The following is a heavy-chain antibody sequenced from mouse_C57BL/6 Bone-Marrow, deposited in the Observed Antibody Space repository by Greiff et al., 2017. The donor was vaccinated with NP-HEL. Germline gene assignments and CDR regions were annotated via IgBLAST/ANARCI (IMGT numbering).Heavy chain of an antibody. CDR1: GYTFTDYY. CDR3: ARFSSMFAY. V-gene: IGHV1-19*01. J-gene: IGHJ3*01. CDR2: INPYNGGT. Sequence: VQLQQSGPVLVKPGASVKMSCKASGYTFTDYYMNWVKQSHGKSLEWIGVINPYNGGTSYNQKFKGKATLTVDKSSSTAYMELNSLTSEDSAVYYCARFSSMFAYWGQGTLVTVSA.